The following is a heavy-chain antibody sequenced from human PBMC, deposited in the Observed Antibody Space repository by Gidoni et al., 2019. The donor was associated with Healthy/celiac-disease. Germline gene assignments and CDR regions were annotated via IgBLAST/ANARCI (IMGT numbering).Heavy chain of an antibody. Sequence: QVQLQESGPGLVKSSQTLSLTCTVSGGSISSGGYYWTWIRQHPGKRLEWIGYIYYSGSTYYNPSLKSRVTISVDTSKNQFSLKLSSVTAADTAVYYCARVRAEQQLVYYYYYYMDVWGKGTTVTVSS. J-gene: IGHJ6*03. CDR2: IYYSGST. V-gene: IGHV4-31*03. CDR1: GGSISSGGYY. CDR3: ARVRAEQQLVYYYYYYMDV. D-gene: IGHD6-13*01.